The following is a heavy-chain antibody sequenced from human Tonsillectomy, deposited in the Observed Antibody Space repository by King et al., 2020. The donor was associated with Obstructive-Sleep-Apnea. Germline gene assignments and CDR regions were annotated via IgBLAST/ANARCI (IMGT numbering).Heavy chain of an antibody. J-gene: IGHJ4*02. D-gene: IGHD3-22*01. CDR1: GGSISSYY. CDR3: ARHVWHYDTSGNYFDY. Sequence: QLQESGPGLVKPSETLSLTCTVSGGSISSYYWSWIRQPPGKGLEWIGYIYSSGSTNYNPSLKSRVTISVDTSKKQFFLKLSSVTAADTAVYYCARHVWHYDTSGNYFDYWGQGTLVTVSS. V-gene: IGHV4-59*08. CDR2: IYSSGST.